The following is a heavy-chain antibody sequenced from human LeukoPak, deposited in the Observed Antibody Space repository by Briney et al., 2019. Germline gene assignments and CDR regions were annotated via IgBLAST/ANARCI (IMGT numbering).Heavy chain of an antibody. Sequence: SGGSLRLSCAASGFTFSSYWMTWVRQAPGKGLEWVANIKQDGSVKYYVDSVKGRFTISRDNAKNSLYLQMNSLRAEDTAVYYRARDSKTGLYYRRYHYMDVWGKGTTVTVSS. V-gene: IGHV3-7*01. D-gene: IGHD3-22*01. J-gene: IGHJ6*03. CDR1: GFTFSSYW. CDR3: ARDSKTGLYYRRYHYMDV. CDR2: IKQDGSVK.